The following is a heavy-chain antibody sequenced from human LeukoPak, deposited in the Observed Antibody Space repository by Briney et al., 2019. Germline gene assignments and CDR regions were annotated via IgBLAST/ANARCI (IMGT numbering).Heavy chain of an antibody. J-gene: IGHJ4*02. V-gene: IGHV3-23*01. Sequence: GGSLRLSCAASGFTFSSYAMSWVRQAPGKGLEWVSAISGSGGSTYYADSVKGRFTISRDNSKNTLYLQMNSLRAEDTAVYYCAKDPPPRSIAAARTSTFGIPNWGQGTLVTVSS. CDR1: GFTFSSYA. CDR2: ISGSGGST. D-gene: IGHD6-13*01. CDR3: AKDPPPRSIAAARTSTFGIPN.